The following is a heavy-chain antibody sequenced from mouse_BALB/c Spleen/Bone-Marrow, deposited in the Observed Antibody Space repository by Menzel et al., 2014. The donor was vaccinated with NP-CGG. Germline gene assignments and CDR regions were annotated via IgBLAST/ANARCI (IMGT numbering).Heavy chain of an antibody. V-gene: IGHV5-17*02. CDR3: ARGGNFAWFAY. CDR1: GFTFSSFG. J-gene: IGHJ3*01. Sequence: EVKLMESGGGLVQPGGSRKLSCAASGFTFSSFGMHWVRQAPEKALEWVAYISSGSSTIYYADTVKGRFTISRDNPKNTLFLQMTSLRSEDTAMYYCARGGNFAWFAYWGQGTLVTVSA. CDR2: ISSGSSTI. D-gene: IGHD2-1*01.